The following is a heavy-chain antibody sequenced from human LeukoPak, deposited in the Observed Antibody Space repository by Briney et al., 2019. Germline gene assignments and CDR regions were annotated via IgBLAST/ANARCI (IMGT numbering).Heavy chain of an antibody. CDR2: MNPNSGNT. V-gene: IGHV1-8*01. Sequence: GASVKLSRKASGYTFTSYDINGGRQAPGQGVEWMGWMNPNSGNTGYAQKFQGGVTMTRNTSISTAYMELSSLRSEDTAVYYCARGRWRRIAAAWVGYWGQGTLVTVSS. J-gene: IGHJ4*02. CDR3: ARGRWRRIAAAWVGY. CDR1: GYTFTSYD. D-gene: IGHD6-13*01.